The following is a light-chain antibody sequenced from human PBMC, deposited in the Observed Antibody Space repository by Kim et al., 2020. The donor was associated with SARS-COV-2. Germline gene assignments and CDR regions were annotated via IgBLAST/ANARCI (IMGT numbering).Light chain of an antibody. CDR1: QKVSSW. Sequence: SASVRDRVTLPGRASQKVSSWLAWYQQKPGKAPNLLIYKATSIESGVPSRFSGSGSGTEFTLTISSLQPDDFATYYCQHYNDYLYTFGQGTKLEI. CDR3: QHYNDYLYT. CDR2: KAT. V-gene: IGKV1-5*03. J-gene: IGKJ2*01.